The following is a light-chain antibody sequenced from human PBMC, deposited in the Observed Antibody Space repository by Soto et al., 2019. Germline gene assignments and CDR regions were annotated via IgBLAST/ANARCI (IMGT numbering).Light chain of an antibody. V-gene: IGKV1-5*01. CDR3: QHYGRSPPWT. CDR1: QSISSW. J-gene: IGKJ1*01. CDR2: DAS. Sequence: DIQMTQSPSTLSASVGDRVTITCRASQSISSWLAWYQQKPGKAPKLLIYDASSLESGVPSRFSGSGSGTEFTLTISSLQPDDFATYYCQHYGRSPPWTFGQGTKVEIK.